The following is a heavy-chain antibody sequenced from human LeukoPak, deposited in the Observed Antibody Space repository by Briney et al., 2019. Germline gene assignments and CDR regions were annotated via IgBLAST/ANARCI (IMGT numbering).Heavy chain of an antibody. D-gene: IGHD2-15*01. J-gene: IGHJ5*01. CDR3: AREDHSGGPNWFES. V-gene: IGHV3-20*04. CDR2: IDWNGGST. CDR1: GFTYDDYA. Sequence: GGSLRLSCAASGFTYDDYAMSWVRQAPGKGLEWVSVIDWNGGSTGYADSVKGRFTISRDNAKNSLYLQMNSLRAEDTAVYYCAREDHSGGPNWFESWGQGTLVTVSS.